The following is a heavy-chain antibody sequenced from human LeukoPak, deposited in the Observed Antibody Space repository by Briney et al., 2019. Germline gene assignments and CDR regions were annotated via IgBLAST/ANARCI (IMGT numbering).Heavy chain of an antibody. V-gene: IGHV1-18*01. D-gene: IGHD3-10*01. CDR1: GYTFTSYG. CDR2: ISAYNGNT. J-gene: IGHJ4*02. CDR3: ARDAEHVLLWFGEGPFDY. Sequence: ASVKVSCKASGYTFTSYGISWVRQAPGQGLEWMGWISAYNGNTNYAQKIQGRVTMTTDTSTSTAYKELRSLRSDDTAVYYCARDAEHVLLWFGEGPFDYWGQGTLVTVSS.